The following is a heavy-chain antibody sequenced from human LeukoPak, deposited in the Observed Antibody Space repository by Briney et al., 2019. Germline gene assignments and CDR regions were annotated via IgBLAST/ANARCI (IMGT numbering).Heavy chain of an antibody. Sequence: PGGSLRLSCAASGFTFSTYSMNWVRQAPGKGLEWVSSISTSSTYIYYADSAKGRFTISRDNAKNSLYLQMNSLRAEDTAVYYCAASAPRDYWGQGTLVTVSS. CDR2: ISTSSTYI. V-gene: IGHV3-21*01. J-gene: IGHJ4*02. CDR1: GFTFSTYS. CDR3: AASAPRDY.